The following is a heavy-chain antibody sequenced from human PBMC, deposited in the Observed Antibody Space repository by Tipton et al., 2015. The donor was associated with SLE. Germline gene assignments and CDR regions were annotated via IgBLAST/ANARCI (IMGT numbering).Heavy chain of an antibody. J-gene: IGHJ6*03. CDR2: IWYDGSNK. D-gene: IGHD1-26*01. Sequence: SLRLSCAASGFTFSSYGMHWVRQAPGKGLEWVAVIWYDGSNKYYADSVKGRFTISRDNSKNTLYLQMNSLRAEDTAVYYCANGGYSGSYSYYYYMDAWGKGTTVTVSS. CDR3: ANGGYSGSYSYYYYMDA. CDR1: GFTFSSYG. V-gene: IGHV3-33*06.